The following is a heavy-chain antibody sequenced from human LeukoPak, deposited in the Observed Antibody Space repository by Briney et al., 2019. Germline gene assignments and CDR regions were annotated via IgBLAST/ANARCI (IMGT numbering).Heavy chain of an antibody. Sequence: PGGYLRLSCVVSGLPFSSNSMNWVRQAPGRGLEWVPYISGTSTTIYYADSVKGRFTISRDNDKNLMSLQMNSLTADDTAVYYCARGGGIGAATFNRKYFRDWGQGTLVTVSS. CDR2: ISGTSTTI. CDR1: GLPFSSNS. D-gene: IGHD6-13*01. V-gene: IGHV3-48*01. CDR3: ARGGGIGAATFNRKYFRD. J-gene: IGHJ4*02.